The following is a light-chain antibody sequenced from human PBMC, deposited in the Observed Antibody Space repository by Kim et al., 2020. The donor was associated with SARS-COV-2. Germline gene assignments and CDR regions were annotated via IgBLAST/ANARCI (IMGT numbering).Light chain of an antibody. V-gene: IGLV2-11*01. Sequence: QSALTQPRSVSGSPGQSVTISCTGTSSDVGGYNYVSWYQQHPGKAPQLMIYDVNKRPSGVPDRFSGSKSGNTASLTISGLQAEDEADYYCCSHAGSYTWVFGGGTQLTVL. CDR1: SSDVGGYNY. CDR3: CSHAGSYTWV. CDR2: DVN. J-gene: IGLJ3*02.